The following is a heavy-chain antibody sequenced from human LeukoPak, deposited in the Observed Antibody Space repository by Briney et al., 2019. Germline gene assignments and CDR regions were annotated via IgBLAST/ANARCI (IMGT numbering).Heavy chain of an antibody. D-gene: IGHD2-21*01. J-gene: IGHJ5*02. CDR1: GGSISSYY. Sequence: SETLSLTCTVSGGSISSYYWSWIRQPPGKGLEWIGYTYTSGSTNYNPSLKSRVTISVDTSKNQFSLKLSTVTAADTAAYYYVSHLSYCSDPWGRETRVTISS. V-gene: IGHV4-4*09. CDR2: TYTSGST. CDR3: VSHLSYCSDP.